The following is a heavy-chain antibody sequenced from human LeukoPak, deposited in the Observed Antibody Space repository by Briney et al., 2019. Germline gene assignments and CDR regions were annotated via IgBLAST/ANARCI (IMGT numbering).Heavy chain of an antibody. CDR2: FYPGDSDI. J-gene: IGHJ3*02. Sequence: GESLKISCKGSGYSFTNYWIGWVRQMPGKGLEWMGIFYPGDSDIKYSPSFQGHVTISVDKSITTAYLQWSSLRASDTAMYYCARHGTPAAAGSAFDIWGQGTMVTVSS. CDR3: ARHGTPAAAGSAFDI. CDR1: GYSFTNYW. V-gene: IGHV5-51*01. D-gene: IGHD6-13*01.